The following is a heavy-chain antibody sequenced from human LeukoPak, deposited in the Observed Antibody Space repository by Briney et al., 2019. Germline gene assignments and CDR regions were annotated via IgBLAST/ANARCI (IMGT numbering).Heavy chain of an antibody. V-gene: IGHV3-30*02. D-gene: IGHD1-26*01. CDR3: AKLPGPCNGSYF. Sequence: GGSLRLSCAAPGFTFSSYGMQWVRPAPGKGLGWVAFIRYDGSIPYYADSAKGRFTTYTDNSTKTLYIRMKSLRAEETRAFYFAKLPGPCNGSYFWGQGPLVTVSS. J-gene: IGHJ4*02. CDR2: IRYDGSIP. CDR1: GFTFSSYG.